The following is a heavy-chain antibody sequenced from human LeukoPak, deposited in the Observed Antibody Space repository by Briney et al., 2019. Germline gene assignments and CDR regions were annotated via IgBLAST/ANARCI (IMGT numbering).Heavy chain of an antibody. D-gene: IGHD2-8*02. J-gene: IGHJ3*01. V-gene: IGHV3-23*01. CDR1: GFTFSRYA. Sequence: QSGGSLRLSCAASGFTFSRYAMSWVRQAPGKGLEWVAVISGSGDNTYHADPVKGRFTISRDNSKNPLYLQMNSLRSEDTAVYYCAKPLRLVFVLAKTPAAFDVWGQGTRVTVSS. CDR2: ISGSGDNT. CDR3: AKPLRLVFVLAKTPAAFDV.